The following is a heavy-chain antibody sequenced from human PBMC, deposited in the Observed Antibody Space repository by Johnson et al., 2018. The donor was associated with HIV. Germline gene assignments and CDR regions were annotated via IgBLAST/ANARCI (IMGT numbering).Heavy chain of an antibody. J-gene: IGHJ3*02. Sequence: VQLVESGGGLVQPGGSLRLSCATSGFSFSAYAMTWVRQGAGKGLEWVSTISAGGGSTYYADSVQGRFTISRDNAKNSLYLQMNSLRVEDTAVYYCARDGLEVDAFDIWGQGTMVTVSS. CDR2: ISAGGGST. V-gene: IGHV3-23*04. D-gene: IGHD3-3*01. CDR1: GFSFSAYA. CDR3: ARDGLEVDAFDI.